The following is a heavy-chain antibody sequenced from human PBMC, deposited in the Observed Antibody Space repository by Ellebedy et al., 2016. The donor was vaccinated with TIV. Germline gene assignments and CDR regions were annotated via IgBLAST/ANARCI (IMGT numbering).Heavy chain of an antibody. Sequence: ASSVKVSCKASGGTFSSYAISWVRQAPGQGLEWMGRIIPILGIANYAQKLQGRVTMTTDTSTSTAYMELRSLRSDDTAVYYCARDTVDTAMVHGYWGQGTLVTVSS. D-gene: IGHD5-18*01. CDR1: GGTFSSYA. J-gene: IGHJ4*02. CDR3: ARDTVDTAMVHGY. V-gene: IGHV1-69*04. CDR2: IIPILGIA.